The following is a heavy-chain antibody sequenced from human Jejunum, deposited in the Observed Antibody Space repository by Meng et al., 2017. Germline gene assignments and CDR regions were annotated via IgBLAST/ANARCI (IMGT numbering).Heavy chain of an antibody. CDR2: IYWDDDT. Sequence: QCTLKESGPTLVKPTQTLTLTCSLSGVSVTTDGVGVGWIRQPPGKALEWLALIYWDDDTRYSPSLKHRLTITKDTSKNQVVLTMTDMDPVDTATYYCAHKREETTVNYFDYWGQGTLVTVSS. V-gene: IGHV2-5*02. D-gene: IGHD4-17*01. J-gene: IGHJ4*02. CDR3: AHKREETTVNYFDY. CDR1: GVSVTTDGVG.